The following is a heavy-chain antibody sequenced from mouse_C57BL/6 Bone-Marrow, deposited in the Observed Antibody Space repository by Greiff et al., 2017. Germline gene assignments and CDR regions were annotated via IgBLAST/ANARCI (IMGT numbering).Heavy chain of an antibody. J-gene: IGHJ3*01. CDR1: GFTFSSYA. D-gene: IGHD2-4*01. CDR3: ARDYYDYAAWFAY. V-gene: IGHV5-4*01. CDR2: ISAGGSYT. Sequence: EVKLVESGGGLVKPGGSLKLSCAASGFTFSSYAMSWVRQTPEKRLEWVATISAGGSYTYYPDNVKGRFTISRDNAKNNLYLQMSHLKSEDTAMYYCARDYYDYAAWFAYWGQGTLVTVSA.